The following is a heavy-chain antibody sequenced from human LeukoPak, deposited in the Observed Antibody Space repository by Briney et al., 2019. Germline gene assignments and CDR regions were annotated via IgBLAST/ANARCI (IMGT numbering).Heavy chain of an antibody. CDR3: ARGNKLLITFGGVIGWGSSNFFY. V-gene: IGHV1-46*01. D-gene: IGHD3-16*02. CDR2: INPSGGST. CDR1: GYTFTSYY. J-gene: IGHJ4*02. Sequence: ASVKVSCKASGYTFTSYYMHWVRQAPGQGLEWMGIINPSGGSTSYAQKFQGRVTMTRDMSTSTVYMELSSLRSEDTAVYYCARGNKLLITFGGVIGWGSSNFFYWGQGTLVTVSS.